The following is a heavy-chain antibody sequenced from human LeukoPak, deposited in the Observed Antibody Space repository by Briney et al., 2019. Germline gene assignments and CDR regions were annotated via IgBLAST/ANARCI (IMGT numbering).Heavy chain of an antibody. CDR1: GGSFSGYY. CDR2: INHSGST. CDR3: ARVVQSTDSSGFYLPEYFQH. D-gene: IGHD3-22*01. J-gene: IGHJ1*01. Sequence: NPSETLSLACAVYGGSFSGYYWSWIRQPPGKGLEWIGEINHSGSTNYNPSLKSRVTISVDTSKNQFSLKLSSVTAADTAVYYCARVVQSTDSSGFYLPEYFQHWGQGTLVTVSS. V-gene: IGHV4-34*01.